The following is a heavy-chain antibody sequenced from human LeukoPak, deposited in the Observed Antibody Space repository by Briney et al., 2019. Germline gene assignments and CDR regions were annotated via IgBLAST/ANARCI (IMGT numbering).Heavy chain of an antibody. J-gene: IGHJ5*02. CDR1: GGSISSYY. D-gene: IGHD6-19*01. CDR3: VARTTVAGSGFDP. CDR2: IYYSGST. V-gene: IGHV4-59*08. Sequence: SATLSLTCTVSGGSISSYYWSWIRQPPGKGLEWIGYIYYSGSTNYNPSLKNRVTISIDTSKNQFFLKLSSVTAADTAVYYCVARTTVAGSGFDPWGQGTLVTVAS.